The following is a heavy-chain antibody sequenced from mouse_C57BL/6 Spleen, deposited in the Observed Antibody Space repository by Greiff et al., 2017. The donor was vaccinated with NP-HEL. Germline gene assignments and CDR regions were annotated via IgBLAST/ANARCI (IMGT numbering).Heavy chain of an antibody. D-gene: IGHD2-1*01. CDR2: INPNNGGT. V-gene: IGHV1-18*01. Sequence: EVQLQQSGPELVKPGASVKIPCKASGYTFTDYNMDWVKQSHGKSLEWIGDINPNNGGTIYNQKFKGKATLTVDKSSSTAYMELRSLTSEDTAVYYCARKGLLDGNPYWYFDVWGTGTTVTVSS. CDR1: GYTFTDYN. J-gene: IGHJ1*03. CDR3: ARKGLLDGNPYWYFDV.